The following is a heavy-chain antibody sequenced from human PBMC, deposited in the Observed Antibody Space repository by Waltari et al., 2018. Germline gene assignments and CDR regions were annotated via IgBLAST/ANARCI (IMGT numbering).Heavy chain of an antibody. CDR3: ASGQDGTSFVLSF. D-gene: IGHD3-16*01. CDR1: GLTFSVYS. J-gene: IGHJ6*02. Sequence: EVQLVESGGDLIQPGGSLRLSCAVYGLTFSVYSMNWVRQVPGKGLEWVSYISSTSGSMYYADSVKGRFTISRDNTRKSVYLQMNSLRVEDSAVYYCASGQDGTSFVLSFWGQGTKVTVSS. V-gene: IGHV3-48*01. CDR2: ISSTSGSM.